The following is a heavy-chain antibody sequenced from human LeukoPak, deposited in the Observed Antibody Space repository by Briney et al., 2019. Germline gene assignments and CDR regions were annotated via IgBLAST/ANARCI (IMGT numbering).Heavy chain of an antibody. V-gene: IGHV4-59*01. CDR1: GFTFSSYG. Sequence: PGGSLRLSCAASGFTFSSYGMSWIRQPPGKGLEWIGYIYYSGSTKYSPSLKSRVTISVDTSKNQFSLKLSSVTAADTAVYYCARGLSYCSNGICPFDYWGQGTLVTVSS. CDR2: IYYSGST. CDR3: ARGLSYCSNGICPFDY. D-gene: IGHD2-8*01. J-gene: IGHJ4*02.